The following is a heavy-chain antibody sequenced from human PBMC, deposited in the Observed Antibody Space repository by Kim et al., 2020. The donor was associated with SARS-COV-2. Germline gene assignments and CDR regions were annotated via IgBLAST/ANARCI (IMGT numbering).Heavy chain of an antibody. V-gene: IGHV3-30*07. CDR3: ARHGVSSGYYNLKYFDS. Sequence: KGRFTIARDNSKNSVYLQMNSLRAEDTAVYHCARHGVSSGYYNLKYFDSWGQGTMVTVSS. J-gene: IGHJ4*02. D-gene: IGHD3-22*01.